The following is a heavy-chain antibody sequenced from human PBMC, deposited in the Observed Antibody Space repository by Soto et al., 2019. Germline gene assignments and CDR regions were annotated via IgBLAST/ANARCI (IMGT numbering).Heavy chain of an antibody. D-gene: IGHD6-6*01. Sequence: GGSLRLSCAASGFIFSDFWMNWVRQAPGKGLEWVAYISADGRETNHVDSVKGRFTISRDNAKNSLFLQMNSLRVEDKAVYYCARWPRLLDSWGQGTLVTVYS. CDR1: GFIFSDFW. CDR3: ARWPRLLDS. V-gene: IGHV3-7*01. CDR2: ISADGRET. J-gene: IGHJ4*02.